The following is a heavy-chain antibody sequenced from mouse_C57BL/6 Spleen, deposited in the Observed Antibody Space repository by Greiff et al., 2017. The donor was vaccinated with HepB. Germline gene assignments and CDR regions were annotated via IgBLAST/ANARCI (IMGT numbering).Heavy chain of an antibody. Sequence: QVQLQQPGAELVRPGSSVKLSCKASGYTFTSYWMDWVKQRPGQGLEWIGNIYPSDSETHYNQKFKDKATLTVDKSSSTAYMQLSSLTSEDSAVYYCARRNYYGSSYDDYWGQGTTLTVSS. CDR1: GYTFTSYW. CDR2: IYPSDSET. J-gene: IGHJ2*01. CDR3: ARRNYYGSSYDDY. D-gene: IGHD1-1*01. V-gene: IGHV1-61*01.